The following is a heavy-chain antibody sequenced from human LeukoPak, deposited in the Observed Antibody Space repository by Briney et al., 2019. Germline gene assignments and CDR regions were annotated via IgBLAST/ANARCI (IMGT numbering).Heavy chain of an antibody. V-gene: IGHV3-33*06. CDR3: AKELYINADGDDAFDI. Sequence: GGSLRLSCAAPGFTFSSYGMHWVRQAPGKGLEWVAVIWYDGSNKYYADSVKGRFTISRDNSKNTLYLQMNSLRAEDTAVYYCAKELYINADGDDAFDIWGQGTMVTVSS. CDR2: IWYDGSNK. CDR1: GFTFSSYG. J-gene: IGHJ3*02. D-gene: IGHD3-10*01.